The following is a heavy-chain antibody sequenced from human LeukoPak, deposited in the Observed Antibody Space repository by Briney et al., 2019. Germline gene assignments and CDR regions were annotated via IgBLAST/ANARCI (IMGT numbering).Heavy chain of an antibody. J-gene: IGHJ6*02. V-gene: IGHV3-53*01. D-gene: IGHD4-17*01. CDR2: IYRGGST. CDR3: ARDGLPGTTVTTRSNYYGMDV. CDR1: GFTVSSNY. Sequence: GGSLRLSCAASGFTVSSNYMTWVRQAPGKGLEWVSVIYRGGSTYYADSVKGRFTISRDNSKNTLDLQMNSLRAEDTAVYYCARDGLPGTTVTTRSNYYGMDVWGQGTTVTVSS.